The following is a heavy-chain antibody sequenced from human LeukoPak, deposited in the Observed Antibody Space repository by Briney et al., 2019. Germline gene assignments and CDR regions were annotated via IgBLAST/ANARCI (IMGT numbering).Heavy chain of an antibody. V-gene: IGHV3-48*01. CDR2: IGVTGSPT. D-gene: IGHD6-19*01. J-gene: IGHJ4*02. Sequence: GSLRLSCAASGFTFSRFAIHWVRQASGKGLEWVSYIGVTGSPTYYADSVKARFTISRDDAKESLYLQMNSLRAEDTAVYYCAKGRIAVAGSLYWGQGTLVTVSS. CDR1: GFTFSRFA. CDR3: AKGRIAVAGSLY.